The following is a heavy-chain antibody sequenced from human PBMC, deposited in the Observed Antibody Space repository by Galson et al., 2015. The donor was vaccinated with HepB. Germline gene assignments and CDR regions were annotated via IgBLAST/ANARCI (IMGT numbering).Heavy chain of an antibody. J-gene: IGHJ4*02. Sequence: QSGAEVKKSGDSLKISCKDSGNSFNNQWIGWVRQTPGKGLEWMGIIYPDDSDIRYNPAVKGRVTISADTSINTAYLQWSSLRASDSAIYFCARHGGYNGYDFLRSWGQGTRVTVPS. CDR1: GNSFNNQW. CDR3: ARHGGYNGYDFLRS. CDR2: IYPDDSDI. V-gene: IGHV5-51*01. D-gene: IGHD5-12*01.